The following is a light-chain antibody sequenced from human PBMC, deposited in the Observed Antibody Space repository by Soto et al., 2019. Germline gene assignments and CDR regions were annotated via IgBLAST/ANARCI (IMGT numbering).Light chain of an antibody. Sequence: EIVLTQSPATLSLSPGERATLSCGPSQSVSSSYLAWYQQKPGLAPRLLIYDASSRATGIPDRFSGSGSGTDFTLTISRLEPEDFAVYYCQQYGSSPYTFGQGTKLEIK. CDR2: DAS. CDR1: QSVSSSY. J-gene: IGKJ2*01. V-gene: IGKV3D-20*01. CDR3: QQYGSSPYT.